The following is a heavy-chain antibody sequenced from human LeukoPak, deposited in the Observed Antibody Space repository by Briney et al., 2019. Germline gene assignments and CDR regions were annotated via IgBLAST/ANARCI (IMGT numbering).Heavy chain of an antibody. D-gene: IGHD1-26*01. V-gene: IGHV4-38-2*02. Sequence: SETLSLTCTVSGYSISSGYYWAWIRQPPGKGLEWIGSIYHSGSTYYNPSLKSRVTISVDTSKNQFSLKLSSVIAADTAVYYCATTTIRLGYWGQGTLVTVSS. CDR3: ATTTIRLGY. CDR2: IYHSGST. J-gene: IGHJ4*02. CDR1: GYSISSGYY.